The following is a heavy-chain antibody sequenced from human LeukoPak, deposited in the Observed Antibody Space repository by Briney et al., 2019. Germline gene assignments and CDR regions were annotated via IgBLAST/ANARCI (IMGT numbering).Heavy chain of an antibody. CDR2: IYPGDSDT. D-gene: IGHD3-22*01. CDR3: ASLYYYDSSGYYPFEY. J-gene: IGHJ4*02. Sequence: GESLKISCKGSGYSFTSYWIGWVRQMPGQGLEWMGIIYPGDSDTRYSPSFQGQVTISADKSISTAYLQWSSLKASDTAMYYCASLYYYDSSGYYPFEYWGQGTLVTVSS. CDR1: GYSFTSYW. V-gene: IGHV5-51*01.